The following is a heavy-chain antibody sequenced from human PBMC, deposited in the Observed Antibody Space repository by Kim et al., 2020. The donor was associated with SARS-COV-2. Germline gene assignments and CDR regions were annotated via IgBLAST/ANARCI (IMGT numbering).Heavy chain of an antibody. J-gene: IGHJ4*02. CDR3: ARVYTAAGAIGDRGFRL. CDR2: IYYSGNT. V-gene: IGHV4-31*03. CDR1: GASISSCGYY. D-gene: IGHD6-13*01. Sequence: SETLSLTCSVSGASISSCGYYWTWIRQHPGKGREGMGHIYYSGNTQYNPSLQSRLIISVDTSKNQFSLKLSSVTGADTAVYYCARVYTAAGAIGDRGFRLWGQGAQVTVSS.